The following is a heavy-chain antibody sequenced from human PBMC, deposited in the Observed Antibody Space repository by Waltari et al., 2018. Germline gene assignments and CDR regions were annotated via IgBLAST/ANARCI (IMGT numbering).Heavy chain of an antibody. J-gene: IGHJ4*02. V-gene: IGHV4-61*09. CDR2: IYTSGST. CDR1: GGSISSGSYY. Sequence: QVQLQESGPGLVKPSQTLSLTCTVSGGSISSGSYYWSWTRQPAGKGLEWIGYIYTSGSTNYNPSLKSRVTISVDTSKNQFSLKLSSVTAADTAVYYCARVRVAAAAHDYWGQGTLVTVSS. CDR3: ARVRVAAAAHDY. D-gene: IGHD6-13*01.